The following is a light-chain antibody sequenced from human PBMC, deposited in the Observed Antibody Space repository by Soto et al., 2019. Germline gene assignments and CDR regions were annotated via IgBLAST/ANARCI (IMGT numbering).Light chain of an antibody. CDR3: GSSTWISTLL. V-gene: IGLV2-14*01. Sequence: QSLLTHPASVSGSPGQSITISRTGTTSDIGTYSYVSWDQQHAGTAPKLIIYEFSHRPSGVSNRFSASKSGSTASLTISGLNAEDEARDYCGSSTWISTLLFASGTKLTVL. J-gene: IGLJ1*01. CDR2: EFS. CDR1: TSDIGTYSY.